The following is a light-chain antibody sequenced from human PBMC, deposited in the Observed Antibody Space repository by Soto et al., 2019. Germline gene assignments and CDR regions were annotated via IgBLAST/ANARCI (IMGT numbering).Light chain of an antibody. CDR3: QQYNNWPPRT. CDR2: GAS. V-gene: IGKV3-15*01. Sequence: EIVMTQSRATLSVSPGERATLSCRASQGVSSNLAWYQQKPGQAPRLLIYGASTRATGIPARFSGSGSGTEFALTISSLQSEDFAVHYCQQYNNWPPRTFGQGTKVEIK. J-gene: IGKJ1*01. CDR1: QGVSSN.